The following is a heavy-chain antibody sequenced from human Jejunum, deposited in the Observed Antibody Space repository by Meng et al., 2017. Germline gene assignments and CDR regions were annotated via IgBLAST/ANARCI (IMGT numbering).Heavy chain of an antibody. CDR3: ARKGGTYSTGHFPHFDY. CDR1: VHSISSDNW. J-gene: IGHJ4*02. Sequence: VKPSGTLSLTSAVAVHSISSDNWWSWVRQPPGKGPEWIGDIFRTGTSNYSPSLRSRVAIYMDKSKNQFSLSLNSVTAADTAVYYCARKGGTYSTGHFPHFDYWGQGTLVTVSS. D-gene: IGHD6-19*01. V-gene: IGHV4-4*02. CDR2: IFRTGTS.